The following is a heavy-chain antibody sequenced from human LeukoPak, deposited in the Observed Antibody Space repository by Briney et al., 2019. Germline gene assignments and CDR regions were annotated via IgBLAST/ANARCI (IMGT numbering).Heavy chain of an antibody. CDR3: SRGYCSTITCPDFYGMDV. CDR2: SRNKVNGYTT. Sequence: PGGSLRLSCAASGFIFSDYYMDWVRQAPGKWLEWVGRSRNKVNGYTTEYAASVKDRFTILRDDSRNSVYLQMNSLKSEDSAIYYCSRGYCSTITCPDFYGMDVWGQGTTVSVS. J-gene: IGHJ6*02. CDR1: GFIFSDYY. D-gene: IGHD2-2*01. V-gene: IGHV3-72*01.